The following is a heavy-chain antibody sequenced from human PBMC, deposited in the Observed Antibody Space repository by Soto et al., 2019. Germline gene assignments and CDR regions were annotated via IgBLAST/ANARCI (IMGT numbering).Heavy chain of an antibody. CDR3: TRGLFSGSSYSGSWYYFDS. CDR1: GGAFSGYI. D-gene: IGHD1-26*01. Sequence: SSETRSLTGAVAGGAFSGYICTWMRQTPGKGLQWIGQINHSGSSIYNPSLKNRVTITTMSNNKFSLELSSVTAADTAVYYCTRGLFSGSSYSGSWYYFDSWGQGTMVTVSS. V-gene: IGHV4-34*01. J-gene: IGHJ4*02. CDR2: INHSGSS.